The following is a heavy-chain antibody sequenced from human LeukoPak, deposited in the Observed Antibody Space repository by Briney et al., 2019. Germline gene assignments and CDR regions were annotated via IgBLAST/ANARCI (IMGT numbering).Heavy chain of an antibody. Sequence: SVKVSCTASGGTFSSYAISWVRQAPGQGLEWMGGIIPIFGTANYAQKFQGRVTITADESTSTAYMELSSLRSEDTAVYYCARVYYDSSGYYPHLFDYWGQGTLVTVSS. V-gene: IGHV1-69*13. CDR3: ARVYYDSSGYYPHLFDY. CDR1: GGTFSSYA. D-gene: IGHD3-22*01. CDR2: IIPIFGTA. J-gene: IGHJ4*02.